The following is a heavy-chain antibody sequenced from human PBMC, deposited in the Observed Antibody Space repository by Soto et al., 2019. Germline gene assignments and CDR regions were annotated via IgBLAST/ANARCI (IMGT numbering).Heavy chain of an antibody. D-gene: IGHD3-22*01. J-gene: IGHJ4*02. CDR3: AKEENYYDSSGYYPDY. CDR2: ISYDGSNK. CDR1: GFTFSSYG. V-gene: IGHV3-30*18. Sequence: GGSLRLSCAASGFTFSSYGMHWVRQAPGKGLEWVAVISYDGSNKYYADSVKGRFTISRDNAKNTLYLQMNSLRAEDTAVYYCAKEENYYDSSGYYPDYWGQGTLVTVSS.